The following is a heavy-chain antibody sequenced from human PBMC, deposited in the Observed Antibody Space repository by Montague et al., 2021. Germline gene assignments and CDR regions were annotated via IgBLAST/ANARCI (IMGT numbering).Heavy chain of an antibody. CDR1: GGSFNAYY. CDR3: ARHPVGFESYYNGLDV. V-gene: IGHV4-34*01. Sequence: SETLSLTYAVYGGSFNAYYWSWIRQSPGKGLEWIGEIHHRGSIYYDPTTDYNPSLQSRVTIAVDASKNQFSLRLRPVTAADTAVYYCARHPVGFESYYNGLDVWGRGTPVIVSS. CDR2: IHHRGSIYYDPTT. D-gene: IGHD3-10*01. J-gene: IGHJ6*02.